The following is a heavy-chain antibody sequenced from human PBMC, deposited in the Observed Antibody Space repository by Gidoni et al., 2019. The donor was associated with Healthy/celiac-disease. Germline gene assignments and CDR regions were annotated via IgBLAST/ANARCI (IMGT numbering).Heavy chain of an antibody. CDR2: IYYSGST. J-gene: IGHJ3*02. V-gene: IGHV4-39*01. CDR1: GGSISSSSYY. D-gene: IGHD6-13*01. CDR3: ARHTQQLVRGDAFDI. Sequence: QLQLQASGPGLVKPSETLSLNCTVPGGSISSSSYYWGWIRQPPGKGLEWIGSIYYSGSTYYNPSLKSRVTISVDTSKNQFSLKLSSVTAADTAVYYCARHTQQLVRGDAFDIWGQGTMVTVSS.